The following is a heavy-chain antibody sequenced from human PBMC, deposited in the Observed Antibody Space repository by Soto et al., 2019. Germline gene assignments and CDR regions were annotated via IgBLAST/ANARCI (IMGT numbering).Heavy chain of an antibody. Sequence: QITLEESGPTLVRPTQPLTLTCTVSGFSLSTDAVGVAWIRQPPGKALEWLALIYWNDEARYKSSLNNRLTITKDTSKNQVVLTMTDMAPLDTATYFCAHRIAAPGRTLDYCGQGILVTVSS. V-gene: IGHV2-5*01. D-gene: IGHD6-13*01. CDR2: IYWNDEA. CDR3: AHRIAAPGRTLDY. J-gene: IGHJ4*02. CDR1: GFSLSTDAVG.